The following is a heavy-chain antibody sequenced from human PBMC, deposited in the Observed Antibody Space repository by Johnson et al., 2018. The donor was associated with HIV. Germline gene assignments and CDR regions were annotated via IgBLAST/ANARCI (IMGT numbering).Heavy chain of an antibody. CDR3: ARVRYSSGWPIYAFDI. V-gene: IGHV3-30*02. D-gene: IGHD6-19*01. CDR1: GFTVSNNF. J-gene: IGHJ3*02. CDR2: IRYDGSNK. Sequence: QVQLVESGGGLVQPGGSLRLSCAASGFTVSNNFMNWVRQAPGKGLEWVAFIRYDGSNKYYANSVKGRFTISRDNSKNTLYLQMNSLRAEDTAVYYCARVRYSSGWPIYAFDIWGQGTVVIVSS.